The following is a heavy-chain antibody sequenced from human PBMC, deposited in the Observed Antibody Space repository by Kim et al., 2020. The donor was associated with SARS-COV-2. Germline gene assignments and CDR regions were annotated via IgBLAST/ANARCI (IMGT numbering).Heavy chain of an antibody. CDR1: GFTFSRHA. D-gene: IGHD3-9*01. V-gene: IGHV3-23*03. J-gene: IGHJ4*01. CDR3: AKARDYDVFTGLDLHYF. Sequence: GGSLRLSCAASGFTFSRHAMTWVRQAPGKGLEWVSVIYSGGSNTFYADSVRGRFSISRDDSKSSLYLQMNSLRVEDTALYYCAKARDYDVFTGLDLHYF. CDR2: IYSGGSNT.